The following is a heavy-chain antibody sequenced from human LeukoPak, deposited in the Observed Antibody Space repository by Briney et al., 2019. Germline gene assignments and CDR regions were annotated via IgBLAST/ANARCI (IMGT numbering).Heavy chain of an antibody. Sequence: PSETLSLTCTVSGGSISSYYWSWLGQPPGKGVEWIGYIYYSGNTNYNPSLKSRVTISLDTSKNQFSLKLSSVTAADTAVYYRASSSYSYYYYYMDVWGKGTTVTVSS. CDR3: ASSSYSYYYYYMDV. CDR2: IYYSGNT. CDR1: GGSISSYY. V-gene: IGHV4-59*01. D-gene: IGHD1-26*01. J-gene: IGHJ6*03.